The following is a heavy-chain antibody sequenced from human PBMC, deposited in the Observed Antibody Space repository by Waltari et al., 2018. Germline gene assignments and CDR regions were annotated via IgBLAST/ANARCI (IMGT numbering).Heavy chain of an antibody. CDR2: IKQDGSEK. J-gene: IGHJ4*02. Sequence: DVQLVESGGGLVQPGGSLRLSCAASGFTFSGYWMSWVRQAPGKGLEWVANIKQDGSEKYYVDSVKGRFTISRDNAKNSLYLQMNSLRAEDTAVYYCASEPLSSGWYGYWGQGTLVTVSS. D-gene: IGHD6-19*01. CDR3: ASEPLSSGWYGY. CDR1: GFTFSGYW. V-gene: IGHV3-7*01.